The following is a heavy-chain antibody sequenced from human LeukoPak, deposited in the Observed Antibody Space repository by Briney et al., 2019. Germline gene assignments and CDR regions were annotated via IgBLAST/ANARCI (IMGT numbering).Heavy chain of an antibody. J-gene: IGHJ5*02. D-gene: IGHD4-23*01. CDR1: GASIASGSYH. V-gene: IGHV4-61*02. CDR3: TRGGHDYGGSFDT. CDR2: ISAGGRT. Sequence: PSETLSLTCAISGASIASGSYHWDWIRQPAGSRPEYIGRISAGGRTNYNPSLKSRLTISMDTSKNHVSLRLSSVTAADTVVYYCTRGGHDYGGSFDTWGQGILVTVSS.